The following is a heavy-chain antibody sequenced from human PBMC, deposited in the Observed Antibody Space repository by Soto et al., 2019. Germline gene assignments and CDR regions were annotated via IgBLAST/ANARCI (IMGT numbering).Heavy chain of an antibody. D-gene: IGHD3-10*01. Sequence: QVQLVQSGGEVKKPGASVKVSCKASGYTFTNYGISWVRQAPGQGLEWMGWINVYNGNTKYAQKVQGRVTMTTDRSTRTGYMELRSLRSDDTAVYYCARGVGSGSYYNQYNWFDPWGQGTLVTVSS. CDR2: INVYNGNT. J-gene: IGHJ5*02. CDR1: GYTFTNYG. CDR3: ARGVGSGSYYNQYNWFDP. V-gene: IGHV1-18*01.